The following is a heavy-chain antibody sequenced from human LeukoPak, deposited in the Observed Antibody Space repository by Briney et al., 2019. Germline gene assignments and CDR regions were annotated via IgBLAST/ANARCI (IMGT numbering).Heavy chain of an antibody. CDR2: IKWNGGNI. D-gene: IGHD3-22*01. V-gene: IGHV3-9*01. CDR3: ARGDSSTPKYYLGY. CDR1: GFTFDDYA. Sequence: GGSLRLSCAASGFTFDDYAMHWVRQAPGKGLEWVAGIKWNGGNIDYVDSVKGRFTISRDNAKNSLYLQMNSLRVEDTALYYCARGDSSTPKYYLGYWGQGTLVTVSS. J-gene: IGHJ4*02.